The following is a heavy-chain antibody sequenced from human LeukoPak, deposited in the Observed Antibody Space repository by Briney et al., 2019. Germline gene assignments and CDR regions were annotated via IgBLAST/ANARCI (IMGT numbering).Heavy chain of an antibody. CDR3: AKDRYSYTYYFDY. CDR1: GFTFSSYG. V-gene: IGHV3-30*18. CDR2: ISYDGSNK. J-gene: IGHJ4*02. Sequence: GGSLRLSCAASGFTFSSYGMHWVRQAPGEGLEWVAVISYDGSNKYYADSVKGRFTISRDNSKNTLYLQMNSLRAEDTAVYYCAKDRYSYTYYFDYWGQGTLVTVSS. D-gene: IGHD5-18*01.